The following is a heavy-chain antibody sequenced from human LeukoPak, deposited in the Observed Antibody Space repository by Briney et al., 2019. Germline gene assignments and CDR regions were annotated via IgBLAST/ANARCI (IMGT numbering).Heavy chain of an antibody. Sequence: ASVKVSCKASGYTFTCYGISWVRQAPGQGLEWMGWISAYNGNTNYAQKLQGRVTMTTDTSTSTAYMELRSLRSDDTAVYYCARVRGSGSSASVPLGYWGQGTLVTVSS. CDR2: ISAYNGNT. CDR3: ARVRGSGSSASVPLGY. V-gene: IGHV1-18*04. CDR1: GYTFTCYG. D-gene: IGHD3-10*01. J-gene: IGHJ4*02.